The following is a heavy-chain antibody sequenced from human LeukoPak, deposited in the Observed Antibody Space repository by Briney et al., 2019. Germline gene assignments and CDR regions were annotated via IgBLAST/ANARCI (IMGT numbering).Heavy chain of an antibody. CDR3: AKGRYYYYYGMDV. J-gene: IGHJ6*02. CDR2: ISWNSGSI. V-gene: IGHV3-9*01. CDR1: GFTFDDYA. Sequence: PGGSLRLSCAASGFTFDDYAMHWVRQAPGKGLEWVSGISWNSGSIGYADSVKGRFTISRDNAKNSLYLQMNSLRAEDTALYYRAKGRYYYYYGMDVWGQGTTVTVSS.